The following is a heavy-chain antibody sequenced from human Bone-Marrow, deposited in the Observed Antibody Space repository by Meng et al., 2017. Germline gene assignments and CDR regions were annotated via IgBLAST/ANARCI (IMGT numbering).Heavy chain of an antibody. CDR3: ARDRRHYYEGRGYGSIDY. D-gene: IGHD3-22*01. CDR2: IGASGNNI. V-gene: IGHV3-11*04. CDR1: GFTFSDYY. J-gene: IGHJ4*02. Sequence: GESLKISCAASGFTFSDYYMTWIRQAPGKGLEWVSDIGASGNNIYYADSVKGRFTISRDNAKNSLYLQMNSLRAEDMAVYYCARDRRHYYEGRGYGSIDYWGQGTLVTVSS.